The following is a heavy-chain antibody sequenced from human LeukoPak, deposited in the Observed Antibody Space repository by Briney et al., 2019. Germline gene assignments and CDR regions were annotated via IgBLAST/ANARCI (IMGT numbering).Heavy chain of an antibody. CDR2: ISYSGAT. V-gene: IGHV4-59*08. Sequence: SETLSLTCVVSAGSISSDYWSWIRQPPGKGLEWIGCISYSGATNYNPSLNSRITISIDTSKAQFSLRLTSVTAADTAVYYCARHQLRGFLDDNWGQGALVTVSS. D-gene: IGHD3-10*01. CDR3: ARHQLRGFLDDN. CDR1: AGSISSDY. J-gene: IGHJ4*02.